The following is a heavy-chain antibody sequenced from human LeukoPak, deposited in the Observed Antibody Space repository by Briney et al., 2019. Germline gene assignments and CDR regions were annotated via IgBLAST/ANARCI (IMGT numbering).Heavy chain of an antibody. D-gene: IGHD4-17*01. J-gene: IGHJ4*02. CDR1: GFTFSSYG. V-gene: IGHV3-30*03. Sequence: GGSLRLSCAASGFTFSSYGMHWVRQGQGKGLEWVAVISYDGSNKYYADSVKGRFTISRDNSKNTLYLQMNSLRAEDTAVYYCARPQEATVTHFDYWGQGTLVTVSS. CDR3: ARPQEATVTHFDY. CDR2: ISYDGSNK.